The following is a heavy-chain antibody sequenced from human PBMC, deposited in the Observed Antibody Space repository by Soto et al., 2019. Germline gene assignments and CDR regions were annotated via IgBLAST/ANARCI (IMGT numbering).Heavy chain of an antibody. J-gene: IGHJ6*02. CDR1: GYTFPSYG. CDR3: ARDLGPTVNYYYYGMDV. V-gene: IGHV1-18*01. D-gene: IGHD3-16*01. Sequence: ASVKVSCKASGYTFPSYGISWIRQAPGQGLVWMGWISAHNGHTKYTQNFQGRVTMTTDKSTSTAHMELSSLRSDDTAVYYCARDLGPTVNYYYYGMDVWGQGTTVTVSS. CDR2: ISAHNGHT.